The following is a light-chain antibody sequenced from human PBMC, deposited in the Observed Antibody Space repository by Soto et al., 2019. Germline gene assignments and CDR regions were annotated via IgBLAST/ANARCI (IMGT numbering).Light chain of an antibody. J-gene: IGKJ5*01. V-gene: IGKV3-15*01. CDR1: QSVSSN. CDR3: QHYNNWPIT. Sequence: EIVMTQSPATLSVSPGERATLSCRASQSVSSNLAWYQQKPGQAPRLLIYGTSTRATGVPGRFSGSGSGTDFTLTISSLQAADFAVYHCQHYNNWPITFGQGTRLEIK. CDR2: GTS.